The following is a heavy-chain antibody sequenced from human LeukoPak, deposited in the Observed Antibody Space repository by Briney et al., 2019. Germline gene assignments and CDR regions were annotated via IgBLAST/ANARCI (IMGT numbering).Heavy chain of an antibody. CDR2: INPNSGIT. CDR1: GYTFIGYY. J-gene: IGHJ4*02. Sequence: AASVKVSCKASGYTFIGYYMHWVRQAPGQGLEWMGWINPNSGITNYALSFQGRVSMTTDTSISTAYMELSRLRSDDTAMYYCAREDRVGATGLWGQGTLVTVSS. CDR3: AREDRVGATGL. V-gene: IGHV1-2*02. D-gene: IGHD1-26*01.